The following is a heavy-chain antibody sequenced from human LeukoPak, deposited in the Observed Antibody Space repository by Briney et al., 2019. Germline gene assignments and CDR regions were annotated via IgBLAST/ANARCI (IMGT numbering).Heavy chain of an antibody. CDR2: ISYDGSNK. Sequence: TGGSLRLSCAASGFTFSSYAMSWVRQAPGKGLEWVAVISYDGSNKYYADSVKGRFTISRDNSKNTLYLQMNSLRAEDTAVYYCARELIPQLGVGNRDTNYYYYGMDVWGQGTTVTVSS. J-gene: IGHJ6*02. CDR1: GFTFSSYA. CDR3: ARELIPQLGVGNRDTNYYYYGMDV. V-gene: IGHV3-30-3*01. D-gene: IGHD2-2*01.